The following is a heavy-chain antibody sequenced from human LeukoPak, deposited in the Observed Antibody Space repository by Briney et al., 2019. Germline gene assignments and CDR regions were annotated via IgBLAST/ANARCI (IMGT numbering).Heavy chain of an antibody. V-gene: IGHV3-20*04. Sequence: GGSLRLSCAASGFTFEDYGMSWVRQAPGKGLEWVSGINWNGGSTGYADSVKGRFTISRDNAKNSLYLQMNSLRAEDTALYYCARSDYYDSSGYYYVSRLDYWGQGTLVTVSS. J-gene: IGHJ4*02. CDR1: GFTFEDYG. D-gene: IGHD3-22*01. CDR3: ARSDYYDSSGYYYVSRLDY. CDR2: INWNGGST.